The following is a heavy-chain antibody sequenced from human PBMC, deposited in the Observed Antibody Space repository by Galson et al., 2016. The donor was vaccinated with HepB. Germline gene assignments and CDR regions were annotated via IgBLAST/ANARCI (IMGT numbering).Heavy chain of an antibody. J-gene: IGHJ4*02. V-gene: IGHV3-23*01. Sequence: SLRLSCAASGFTFNNYGMTWVRQAPGKGLEVVSSISRSGDSTDYADSVKGRFIISRDNTKNTLYLQMNSLTAEDTAVYYCASLRITIFGVVTRATPFDSWGQGTVITVSS. CDR3: ASLRITIFGVVTRATPFDS. CDR1: GFTFNNYG. CDR2: ISRSGDST. D-gene: IGHD3-3*01.